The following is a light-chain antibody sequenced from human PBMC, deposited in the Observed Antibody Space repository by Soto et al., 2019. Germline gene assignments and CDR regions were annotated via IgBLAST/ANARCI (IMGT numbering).Light chain of an antibody. CDR1: SSDVGSYNL. CDR2: EGS. J-gene: IGLJ2*01. V-gene: IGLV2-23*01. Sequence: QSVLTQPASVSGSPGQSITISCTGTSSDVGSYNLVSWYQQHPGKAPKLMIYEGSKRPSGVSNRFSGSKSGNTASLTISGLQAEDEADYYWCSYTGSSTWVFGGGTKVTVL. CDR3: CSYTGSSTWV.